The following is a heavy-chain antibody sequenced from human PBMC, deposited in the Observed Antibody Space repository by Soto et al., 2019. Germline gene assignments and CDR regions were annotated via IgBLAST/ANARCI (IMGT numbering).Heavy chain of an antibody. J-gene: IGHJ4*02. CDR3: ASSTPAYCGGDCYPFDY. Sequence: SVKVSCKASGGTFSSYAISWVRQAPGQGLEWMGGIIPIFGTANYAQKFQGRVTITADKSTSTAYMELSSLRSEDTAVYYCASSTPAYCGGDCYPFDYWGQGTLVAV. V-gene: IGHV1-69*06. D-gene: IGHD2-21*02. CDR1: GGTFSSYA. CDR2: IIPIFGTA.